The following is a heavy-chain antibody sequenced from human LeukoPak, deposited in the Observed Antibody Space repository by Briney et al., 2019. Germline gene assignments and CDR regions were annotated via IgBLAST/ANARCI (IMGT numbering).Heavy chain of an antibody. D-gene: IGHD3-10*01. Sequence: PSETLSLTCSVSGGSISSSAYYWGWIRQPPGKGLEWIGNIYYGGSTYYNPSLKSRVTISLNTSKNQFSLELISVTAADTAVYYCASVRRGFGESSKYYAYYYMGVWGKGTTVTISS. CDR3: ASVRRGFGESSKYYAYYYMGV. CDR2: IYYGGST. J-gene: IGHJ6*03. V-gene: IGHV4-39*01. CDR1: GGSISSSAYY.